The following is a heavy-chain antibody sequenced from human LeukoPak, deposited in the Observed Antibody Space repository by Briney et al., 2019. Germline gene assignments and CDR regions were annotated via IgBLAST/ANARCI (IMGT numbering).Heavy chain of an antibody. CDR2: INHSEST. D-gene: IGHD6-19*01. Sequence: SETLSLTFAVYGGSFSGYYWSWIRQPPGKGLEWSGEINHSESTNYITPLKSRVTISVATCKNQFSLKLSSVTAADTAVYYCARLGFGSGSRWPYPRWLSDGNWFDPWGQGTLVTVSS. J-gene: IGHJ5*02. V-gene: IGHV4-34*01. CDR3: ARLGFGSGSRWPYPRWLSDGNWFDP. CDR1: GGSFSGYY.